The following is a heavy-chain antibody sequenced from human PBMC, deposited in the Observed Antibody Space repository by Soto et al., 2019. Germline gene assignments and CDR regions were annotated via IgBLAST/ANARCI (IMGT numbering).Heavy chain of an antibody. CDR3: ARGRPVDH. J-gene: IGHJ4*02. Sequence: PGGALRLSCAASPFTFSTYSMNWVRQAPGKGLEWVSYISSSASTIYYADSVKGRFTISRDNAKNSLDLQMNSLRAEATAMYYCARGRPVDHWGQGTLVTVSS. CDR2: ISSSASTI. V-gene: IGHV3-48*01. CDR1: PFTFSTYS.